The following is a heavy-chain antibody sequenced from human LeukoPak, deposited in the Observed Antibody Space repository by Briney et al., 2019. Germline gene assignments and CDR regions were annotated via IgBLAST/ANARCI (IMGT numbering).Heavy chain of an antibody. J-gene: IGHJ4*02. Sequence: ASVKVSCKASGYSFTGYYMHWVRQAPGQGLEWMGWINPNSGGTKYAQKFKGRVTMTRDTSISTAYMELSRLRSDDTAVYYCTYYYDSSKDYWGQGTLVTVSS. D-gene: IGHD3-22*01. CDR2: INPNSGGT. CDR1: GYSFTGYY. V-gene: IGHV1-2*02. CDR3: TYYYDSSKDY.